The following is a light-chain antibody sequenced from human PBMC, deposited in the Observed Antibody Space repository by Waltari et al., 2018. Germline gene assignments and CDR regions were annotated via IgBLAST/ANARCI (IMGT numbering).Light chain of an antibody. Sequence: QSALTQPAAVSGSPGQSVTISRTGASRDIGRYDIVSWYQQHPGNAPKLVISDVSKRPSGVSDRFSGSKSSDTASLTISGLQFEDEADYYCCSYAGNYVWVFGGGTRLTVL. CDR3: CSYAGNYVWV. CDR1: SRDIGRYDI. CDR2: DVS. J-gene: IGLJ3*02. V-gene: IGLV2-23*02.